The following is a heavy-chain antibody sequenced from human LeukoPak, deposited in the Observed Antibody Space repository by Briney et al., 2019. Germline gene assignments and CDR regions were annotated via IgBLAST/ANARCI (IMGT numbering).Heavy chain of an antibody. V-gene: IGHV1-46*01. CDR2: ISPSGTST. Sequence: ASVKVSCKASGFTXTDYSMHGVRQAPGQGLEWMGIISPSGTSTTYAQNFQGRVTMTKDTSTSTVYMELSSLRSEDTAVYYCARKYYFDYWGQGTLVTVSS. CDR3: ARKYYFDY. CDR1: GFTXTDYS. J-gene: IGHJ4*02.